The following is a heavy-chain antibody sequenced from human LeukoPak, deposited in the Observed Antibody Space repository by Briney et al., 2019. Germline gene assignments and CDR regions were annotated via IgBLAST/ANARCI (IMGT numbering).Heavy chain of an antibody. V-gene: IGHV1-2*02. CDR2: INPNSGGT. CDR1: GYTFTGYY. D-gene: IGHD3-10*01. Sequence: ASVKVSCKASGYTFTGYYMHWVRQAPGQGLEWMGWINPNSGGTHYAQKFQGRVTMTRDTSISTAYMELSRLTSDDTAVYYCARDLVRGVPLGYWGQGTLVTVSS. J-gene: IGHJ4*02. CDR3: ARDLVRGVPLGY.